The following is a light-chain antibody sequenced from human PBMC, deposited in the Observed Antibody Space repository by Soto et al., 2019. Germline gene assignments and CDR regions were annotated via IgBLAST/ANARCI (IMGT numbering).Light chain of an antibody. CDR1: QSVSSSY. CDR2: GAS. CDR3: QQYGGSFRV. V-gene: IGKV3-20*01. J-gene: IGKJ3*01. Sequence: TQSPGTLSLSPGEIATLSFSASQSVSSSYLAWYQQKPGQAPRLLIYGASSRATGIPDRFSGSGSGTDFTLTISRLEPEDFAVYYCQQYGGSFRVFGPGTKVDIK.